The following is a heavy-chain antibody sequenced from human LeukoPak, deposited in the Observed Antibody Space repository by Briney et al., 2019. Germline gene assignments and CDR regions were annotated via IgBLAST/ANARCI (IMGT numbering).Heavy chain of an antibody. V-gene: IGHV1-2*02. Sequence: ASVTVSCTASGYTFTFFCIHWVRQAPGQGLERMGWINPNSGDRNYEQKFQGRVTMTRDTSITTAYMELSRLKSDDTALYYCARGRGSGSYYAFDIWGQGTMVTVSS. CDR1: GYTFTFFC. CDR3: ARGRGSGSYYAFDI. D-gene: IGHD3-10*01. CDR2: INPNSGDR. J-gene: IGHJ3*02.